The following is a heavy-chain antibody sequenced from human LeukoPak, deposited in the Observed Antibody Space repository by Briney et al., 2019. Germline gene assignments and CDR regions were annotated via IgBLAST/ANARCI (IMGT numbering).Heavy chain of an antibody. CDR2: IKQDGSGK. CDR1: GFAFSTYW. J-gene: IGHJ6*04. Sequence: GGSLRLSCAASGFAFSTYWMSWVRQTPGKGLEWVAIIKQDGSGKYYGDSVKGRFTISRDNAKNSLYLQMNSLRAEDTAVYYCAELGITMIGGVWGKGTTVTISS. V-gene: IGHV3-7*01. CDR3: AELGITMIGGV. D-gene: IGHD3-10*02.